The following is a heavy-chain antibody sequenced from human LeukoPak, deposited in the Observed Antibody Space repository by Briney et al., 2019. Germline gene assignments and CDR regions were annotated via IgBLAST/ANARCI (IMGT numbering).Heavy chain of an antibody. CDR1: GGSINSNSYY. CDR3: ARVSGSYLGVVDSFDY. D-gene: IGHD3-10*01. CDR2: IYYSGST. J-gene: IGHJ4*02. Sequence: SETLSLTCTVSGGSINSNSYYWGWIRQPPGKGLEWIGSIYYSGSTYYNPSLKRRVTISVDTSKNQFSLKLSSVTAADTAVYYCARVSGSYLGVVDSFDYWGQGTLVTVSS. V-gene: IGHV4-39*01.